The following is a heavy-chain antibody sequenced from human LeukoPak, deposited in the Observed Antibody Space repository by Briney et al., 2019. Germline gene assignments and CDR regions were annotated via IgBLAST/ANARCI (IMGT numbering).Heavy chain of an antibody. D-gene: IGHD1-1*01. J-gene: IGHJ2*01. CDR1: GYSLTEIC. CDR3: AKGPPGTDNDWYFDL. V-gene: IGHV1-24*01. CDR2: FDPEENKR. Sequence: ASVKVSCKVSGYSLTEICIHWVRQAPGPGLEGMGGFDPEENKRIYAQKFKGRVTMTEDTSTDTAYMDMSTLTFEDTAVYYCAKGPPGTDNDWYFDLWGRGTLVTVSS.